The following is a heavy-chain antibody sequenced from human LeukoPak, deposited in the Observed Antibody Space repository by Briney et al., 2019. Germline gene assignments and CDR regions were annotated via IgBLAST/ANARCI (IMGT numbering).Heavy chain of an antibody. CDR1: GGSISSYY. CDR3: ARAYYGSGSFDN. J-gene: IGHJ5*02. D-gene: IGHD3-10*01. Sequence: SETLSLTCTVSGGSISSYYWSWIRQPPGKGLEWIGYIYYSGSTNYNPSLKSRVTISVHTSKIHFSLKLSSVTAADTAVYYCARAYYGSGSFDNWGQGTLVTVSS. CDR2: IYYSGST. V-gene: IGHV4-59*01.